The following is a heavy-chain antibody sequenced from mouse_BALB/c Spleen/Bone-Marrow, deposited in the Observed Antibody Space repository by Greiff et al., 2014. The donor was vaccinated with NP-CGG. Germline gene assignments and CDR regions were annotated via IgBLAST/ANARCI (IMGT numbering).Heavy chain of an antibody. CDR1: GYTFSSYW. CDR3: ARGGYDTSIFAY. V-gene: IGHV1-9*01. Sequence: VQLQESGAELMKPGASVKISCKATGYTFSSYWIEWVNQRPGHGLEWIGETLPGSGTTHYNEKFKDKATFTADTSSNTAYMQLSSLTSEDSAVYYCARGGYDTSIFAYWGQGTLVTVSA. D-gene: IGHD2-3*01. J-gene: IGHJ3*01. CDR2: TLPGSGTT.